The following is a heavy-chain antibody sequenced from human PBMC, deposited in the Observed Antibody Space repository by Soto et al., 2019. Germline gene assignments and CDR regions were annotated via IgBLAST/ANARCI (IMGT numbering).Heavy chain of an antibody. J-gene: IGHJ4*02. CDR1: GFTFSSYS. D-gene: IGHD2-15*01. V-gene: IGHV3-23*01. CDR3: AKSEGFIYGYFFDY. CDR2: VSGSAGST. Sequence: GGSLRLSCAASGFTFSSYSMSWVRQAPGKGLEWVSGVSGSAGSTYNADSVKGRFTISRDNSENTVYLQMNSLRAEDTAVYYCAKSEGFIYGYFFDYWGQGTLVTVSS.